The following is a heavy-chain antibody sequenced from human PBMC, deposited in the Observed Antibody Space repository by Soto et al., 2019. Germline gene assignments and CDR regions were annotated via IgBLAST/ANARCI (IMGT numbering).Heavy chain of an antibody. J-gene: IGHJ6*04. CDR1: GFTFSSYA. V-gene: IGHV3-23*01. CDR3: ANVVSNYYYYGMDV. Sequence: PGGSLRLSCAASGFTFSSYAMSWVRQAPGKGLEWVSAISGSGGSTYYADSVKGRFTISRDNSKNTLYLQMNSLRAEDTAVYYCANVVSNYYYYGMDVWGEGTTVTVSS. CDR2: ISGSGGST.